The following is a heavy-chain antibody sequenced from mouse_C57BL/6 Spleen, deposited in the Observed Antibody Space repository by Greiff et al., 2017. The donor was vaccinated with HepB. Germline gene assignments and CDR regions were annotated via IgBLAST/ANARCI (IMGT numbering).Heavy chain of an antibody. J-gene: IGHJ2*01. V-gene: IGHV1-50*01. Sequence: QVQLQQPGAELVKPGASVKLSCKASGYTFTSYWMQWVKQRPGQGLEWIGEIDPSDSYTNYNQKFKGKATLTVDTSSSTAYMQLSILTSEDSAVYYCARIPFYGNFRNYFDYWGQGTTLTVSS. D-gene: IGHD2-10*01. CDR1: GYTFTSYW. CDR3: ARIPFYGNFRNYFDY. CDR2: IDPSDSYT.